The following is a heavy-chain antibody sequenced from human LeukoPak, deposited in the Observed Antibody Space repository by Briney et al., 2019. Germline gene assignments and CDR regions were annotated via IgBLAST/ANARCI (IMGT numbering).Heavy chain of an antibody. CDR1: GFTFSSYS. J-gene: IGHJ4*02. Sequence: GGSLRLSCAASGFTFSSYSMNWVRQAPGKGLEWVSSISSSSSYIYYADSVKGRFTISRDNAKNSLYLQMNSLRAEDTAVYYCARDLSPDYYGSGSYPLDYWGQGTLVTVSS. CDR2: ISSSSSYI. V-gene: IGHV3-21*01. CDR3: ARDLSPDYYGSGSYPLDY. D-gene: IGHD3-10*01.